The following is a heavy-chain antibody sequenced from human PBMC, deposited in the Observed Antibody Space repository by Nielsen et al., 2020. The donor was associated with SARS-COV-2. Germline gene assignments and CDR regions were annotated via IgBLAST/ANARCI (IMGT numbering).Heavy chain of an antibody. CDR1: GYTFSTFA. CDR3: ARGQISYSSSWYARY. Sequence: ASVKVSCKASGYTFSTFAHHWVRQAPGQGLEWMGWINAYNGNTNYAQKFQGRLTVTTDTSTSTAYLELRNLRSDDTAMYYCARGQISYSSSWYARYWGQGTLVTVSS. D-gene: IGHD2-2*01. V-gene: IGHV1-18*01. CDR2: INAYNGNT. J-gene: IGHJ4*02.